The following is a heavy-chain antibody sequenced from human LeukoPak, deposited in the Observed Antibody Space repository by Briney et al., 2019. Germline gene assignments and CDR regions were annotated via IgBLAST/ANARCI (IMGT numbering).Heavy chain of an antibody. CDR3: ARELLAYCGGDCYSGVGYFDY. CDR2: TNSDGSDT. J-gene: IGHJ4*02. CDR1: GFTLSSYL. V-gene: IGHV3-74*01. Sequence: GGSLRLSCAASGFTLSSYLMHWVRQAPGKGLGWVSRTNSDGSDTSYADSVWGRVTISRDNAKNTLYLQMSSLRAEDTAVYYCARELLAYCGGDCYSGVGYFDYWGQRNLVTVSS. D-gene: IGHD2-21*02.